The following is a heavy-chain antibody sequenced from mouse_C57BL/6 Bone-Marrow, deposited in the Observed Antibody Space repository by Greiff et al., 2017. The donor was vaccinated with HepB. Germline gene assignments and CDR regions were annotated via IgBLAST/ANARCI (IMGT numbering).Heavy chain of an antibody. CDR1: GYTFTSYW. CDR2: INPSNGGT. Sequence: VQLQQPGTELVKPGASVKLSCKASGYTFTSYWMHWVKQRPGQGLEWIGNINPSNGGTNYNEEFKSKATLTVDKSSSTAYMQLSSLTSEASAVYYCARGGGGKSWYFDVWGTGTTVTVSS. CDR3: ARGGGGKSWYFDV. D-gene: IGHD1-1*02. V-gene: IGHV1-53*01. J-gene: IGHJ1*03.